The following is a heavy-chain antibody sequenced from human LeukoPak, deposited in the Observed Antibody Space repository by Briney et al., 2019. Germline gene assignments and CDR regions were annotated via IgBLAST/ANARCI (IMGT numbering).Heavy chain of an antibody. Sequence: GGSLRLSCAASGFTVSSYWMSWVRQAPGEGLEWVACIHQDGSTEYYVDSVKGRFAISRDNTKNSLYLQMNSLTVEDTAVYYCARDLSSRDAYWGQGTLATVSS. CDR3: ARDLSSRDAY. CDR2: IHQDGSTE. CDR1: GFTVSSYW. D-gene: IGHD6-13*01. J-gene: IGHJ4*02. V-gene: IGHV3-7*03.